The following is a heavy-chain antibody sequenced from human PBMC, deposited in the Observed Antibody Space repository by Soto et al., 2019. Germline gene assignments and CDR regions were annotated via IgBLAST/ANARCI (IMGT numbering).Heavy chain of an antibody. CDR1: GFTFSNYW. CDR3: TRATDDSAGYYLLRPTAQTYALDV. V-gene: IGHV3-74*01. CDR2: INSDGSAT. J-gene: IGHJ6*02. Sequence: GGSLRLSCAASGFTFSNYWMEWVRQAPGKGLVWVSRINSDGSATDYADSVKGRFTVSRDNAKNTLYLQMNSLRAEDTATYYCTRATDDSAGYYLLRPTAQTYALDVWGQGTTVTVSS. D-gene: IGHD3-22*01.